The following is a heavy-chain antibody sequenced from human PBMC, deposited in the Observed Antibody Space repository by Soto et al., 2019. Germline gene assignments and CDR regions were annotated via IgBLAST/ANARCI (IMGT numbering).Heavy chain of an antibody. V-gene: IGHV1-46*01. CDR2: INPSGGST. D-gene: IGHD3-3*01. J-gene: IGHJ6*02. CDR3: ATRGTIFGVVIDPGQTKKHPTYYYYGMDV. Sequence: ASVTVSWQASGYSFTRYYMHWVRQAPGQGLEWMGIINPSGGSTSYAQKFQGRVTMTRDTSTSTVYMELSSLRSEDTAVYYCATRGTIFGVVIDPGQTKKHPTYYYYGMDVWGQGTTVTSP. CDR1: GYSFTRYY.